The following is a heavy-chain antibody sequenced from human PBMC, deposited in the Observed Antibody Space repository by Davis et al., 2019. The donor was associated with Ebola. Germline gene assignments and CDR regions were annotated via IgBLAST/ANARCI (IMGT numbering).Heavy chain of an antibody. CDR2: ISSSGSYI. V-gene: IGHV3-21*04. J-gene: IGHJ4*02. Sequence: GESLKISCAASRFTFSSYSMNWVRQAPGKGLEWVSSISSSGSYIYYADSVKGRCTISRDNAKNSLYLQMSSLRAEDTAVYYCARSSASGYYGYWGQGTLVTVSS. CDR3: ARSSASGYYGY. D-gene: IGHD3-22*01. CDR1: RFTFSSYS.